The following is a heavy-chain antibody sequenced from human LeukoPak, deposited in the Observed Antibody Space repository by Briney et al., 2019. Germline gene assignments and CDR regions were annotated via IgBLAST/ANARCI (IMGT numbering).Heavy chain of an antibody. CDR3: ARDQSVDY. J-gene: IGHJ4*02. V-gene: IGHV3-30-3*01. CDR2: ISYDGSNK. Sequence: GGSLRLSCAASGFTFSSYAMHWVRQAPGKGLEWVAVISYDGSNKYYADSVKGRFTISRDNAKNSLYLQMNSLRAEDTAVYYCARDQSVDYWGQGTLVTVSS. CDR1: GFTFSSYA.